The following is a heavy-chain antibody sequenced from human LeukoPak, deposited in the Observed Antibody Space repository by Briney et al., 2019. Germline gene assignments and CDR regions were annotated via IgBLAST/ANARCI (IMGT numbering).Heavy chain of an antibody. D-gene: IGHD3-9*01. V-gene: IGHV3-7*03. CDR3: ARESGDYDILTGYHVSYYYYYYMDG. CDR1: GFTFNNFW. Sequence: PGGSLRLSCEASGFTFNNFWMSWVRKAPGKGLERVANINENGSEKKYVDSLKGRFSISRDNSKNSLYLQMSSLRSEDTAVYYCARESGDYDILTGYHVSYYYYYYMDGWGKGTTVTISS. CDR2: INENGSEK. J-gene: IGHJ6*03.